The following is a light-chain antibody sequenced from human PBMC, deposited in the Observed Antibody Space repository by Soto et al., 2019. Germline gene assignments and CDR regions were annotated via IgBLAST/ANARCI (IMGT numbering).Light chain of an antibody. J-gene: IGKJ4*01. CDR3: QKYNHAAT. CDR1: QGISNY. V-gene: IGKV1-27*01. CDR2: AAS. Sequence: DIQMTQSPSSLSAYVGDRVTITCRASQGISNYLAWYQQKPGKVPELLIYAASTLQSGVPSRFSGSGSGTDFSLTVSILQPEAVATYHCQKYNHAATSGVGTHVAIK.